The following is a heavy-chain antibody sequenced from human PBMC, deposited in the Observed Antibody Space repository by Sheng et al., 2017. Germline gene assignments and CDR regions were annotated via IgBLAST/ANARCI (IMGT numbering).Heavy chain of an antibody. CDR1: GGSISSYY. CDR2: IYYSGST. V-gene: IGHV4-59*01. J-gene: IGHJ3*02. CDR3: ARNSGSYQGAFDI. Sequence: QVQLQESGPGLVKPSETLSLTCTVSGGSISSYYWSWIRQPPGKGLEWIGYIYYSGSTNYNPSLKSRVTISVDTSKNQFSLKLSSVTAADTAVYYCARNSGSYQGAFDIWGQGTMVT. D-gene: IGHD1-26*01.